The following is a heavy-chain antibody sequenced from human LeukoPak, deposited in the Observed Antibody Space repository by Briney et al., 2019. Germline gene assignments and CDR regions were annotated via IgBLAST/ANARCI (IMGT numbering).Heavy chain of an antibody. J-gene: IGHJ4*02. CDR2: IQYDGSNK. CDR3: ARSSGVITVAPFDC. CDR1: GFTFNSYG. V-gene: IGHV3-30*02. D-gene: IGHD2-8*01. Sequence: PGGSLRLSCAASGFTFNSYGMNWVRQAPGKGLEWVAFIQYDGSNKYYTDSVKGRFTISRDNSKNTLFLQMNSLRAEDTAVYYCARSSGVITVAPFDCWGQGTLVTVSS.